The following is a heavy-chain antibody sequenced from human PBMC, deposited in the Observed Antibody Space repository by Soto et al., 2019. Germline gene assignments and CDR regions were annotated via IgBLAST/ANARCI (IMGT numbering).Heavy chain of an antibody. J-gene: IGHJ5*02. CDR3: ARDLGAAPFDP. CDR2: ISAYNGNT. D-gene: IGHD6-13*01. Sequence: ASVKVSCKASGYTFTSYGISWVRQAPGQGLEWMGWISAYNGNTNYAQKLQGRVTMNTDTSTSTAYMELRSLISDDTAVYYCARDLGAAPFDPWGQGTLVTVSS. CDR1: GYTFTSYG. V-gene: IGHV1-18*01.